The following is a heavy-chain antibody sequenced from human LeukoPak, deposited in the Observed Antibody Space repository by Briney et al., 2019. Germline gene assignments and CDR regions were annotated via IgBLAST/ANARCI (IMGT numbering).Heavy chain of an antibody. CDR2: INSDGSST. CDR1: GFTFSSYS. Sequence: GGSLRLSCAASGFTFSSYSMNWVRQAPGKGLVWVSRINSDGSSTSYADSVKGRFTISRDNAKNTLYLQMNSLRAEDTAVYYCARVTHGLLWFGELLKDYYYYYMDVWGKGTTVTISS. V-gene: IGHV3-74*01. D-gene: IGHD3-10*01. J-gene: IGHJ6*03. CDR3: ARVTHGLLWFGELLKDYYYYYMDV.